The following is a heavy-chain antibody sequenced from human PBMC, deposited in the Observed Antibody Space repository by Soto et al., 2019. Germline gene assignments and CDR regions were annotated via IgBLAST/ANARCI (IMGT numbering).Heavy chain of an antibody. V-gene: IGHV1-18*01. CDR2: ISAYNGNT. J-gene: IGHJ5*02. CDR1: GYTFTSYG. CDR3: ARDFFRFRSYVSIRGRRFDP. D-gene: IGHD2-2*02. Sequence: ASVKVSCKASGYTFTSYGISWVRQAPGQGLEWMGWISAYNGNTNYAQKLQGRVTMTTETSTSTAYMGLRSLRSDDTAVYYCARDFFRFRSYVSIRGRRFDPWGQGTLVTVSS.